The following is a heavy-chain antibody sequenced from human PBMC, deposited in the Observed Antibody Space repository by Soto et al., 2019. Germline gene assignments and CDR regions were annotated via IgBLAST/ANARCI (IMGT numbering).Heavy chain of an antibody. CDR3: AREAAETVGAGYWCDP. Sequence: QVQLQESGPGLVKPSETLSLTCTVSGDSFSGYYWSWIRQPAGKGLEWIGRAYTSGNTDYNPSLKSRVTVSVDTSKNQFSLKLSSVTAADTAVYYCAREAAETVGAGYWCDPWGQGTLVTVSS. D-gene: IGHD6-13*01. J-gene: IGHJ5*02. CDR2: AYTSGNT. V-gene: IGHV4-4*07. CDR1: GDSFSGYY.